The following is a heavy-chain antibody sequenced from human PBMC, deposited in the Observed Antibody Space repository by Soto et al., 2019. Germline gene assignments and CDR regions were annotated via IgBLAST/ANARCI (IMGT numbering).Heavy chain of an antibody. J-gene: IGHJ4*02. V-gene: IGHV4-39*01. CDR3: ARSHYTYGLLIDY. Sequence: ASETLSLTCSVSRDSITTNGYYWGWIRQPPGKGLQWIGNVYWTGSTFSHPSLTSRVFISADTSKNEFSLRLTSVTAADTAVYYRARSHYTYGLLIDYWGPGTLVTVSS. CDR2: VYWTGST. CDR1: RDSITTNGYY. D-gene: IGHD2-8*01.